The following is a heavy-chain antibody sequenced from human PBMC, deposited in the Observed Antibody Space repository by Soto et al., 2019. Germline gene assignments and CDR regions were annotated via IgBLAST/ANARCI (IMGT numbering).Heavy chain of an antibody. J-gene: IGHJ6*03. CDR2: INKDGSST. Sequence: EVQLVESGGDLVQPGGSLRLSCAASGFTFSNYPMHWVRQAPGKGLEYISAINKDGSSTYYANSVRGRLTISRDNAKNTLYLQMGSLRAEDMAVYYCATAGLVSGYYYYYMDVWCKGTTVTVSS. CDR3: ATAGLVSGYYYYYMDV. CDR1: GFTFSNYP. D-gene: IGHD1-26*01. V-gene: IGHV3-64*01.